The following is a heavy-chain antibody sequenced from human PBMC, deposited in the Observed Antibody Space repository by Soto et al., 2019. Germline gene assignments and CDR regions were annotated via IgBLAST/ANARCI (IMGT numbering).Heavy chain of an antibody. J-gene: IGHJ4*02. CDR1: GFTFSKNW. CDR2: IKEDGSEK. D-gene: IGHD2-2*01. V-gene: IGHV3-7*01. Sequence: PGGSLRLSCAASGFTFSKNWMSWVRQAPGKGLEWVANIKEDGSEKYYVDSVKGRLTISRDNANNSLYLHLDSLRAEDTAVYYCTRVPSIPDARVPDSWGQGTLVTVSS. CDR3: TRVPSIPDARVPDS.